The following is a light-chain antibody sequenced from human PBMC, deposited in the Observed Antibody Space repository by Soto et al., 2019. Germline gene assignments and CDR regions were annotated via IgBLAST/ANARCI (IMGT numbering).Light chain of an antibody. J-gene: IGLJ1*01. CDR1: SSDVGGYKY. CDR3: SSDAGINNLGV. Sequence: QSALTQPPSASGSPGQSVTISFTGTSSDVGGYKYVSWYQQHPGKAPKLMIFEVNKRPSWVPDRFSGSKSGNTASLTVSGLQAEDEADYYCSSDAGINNLGVFGTGTKLTVL. V-gene: IGLV2-8*01. CDR2: EVN.